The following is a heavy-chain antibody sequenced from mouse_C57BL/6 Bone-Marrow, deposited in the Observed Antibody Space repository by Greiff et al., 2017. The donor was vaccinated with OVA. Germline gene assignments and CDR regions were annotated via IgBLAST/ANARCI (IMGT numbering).Heavy chain of an antibody. CDR3: ARELTGLYYYAMDY. CDR2: IDPSDSYT. V-gene: IGHV1-69*01. CDR1: GYTFTSYW. Sequence: QVHVKQPGAELVMPGASVKLSCKASGYTFTSYWMHWVKQRPGQGLEWIGEIDPSDSYTNYNQKFKGKSTLTVDKSSSTAYMQLSSLTSEDSAVYYCARELTGLYYYAMDYWGQGTSVTVSS. D-gene: IGHD4-1*01. J-gene: IGHJ4*01.